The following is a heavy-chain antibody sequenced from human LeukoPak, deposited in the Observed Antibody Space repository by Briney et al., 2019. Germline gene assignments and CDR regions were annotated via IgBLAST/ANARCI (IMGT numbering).Heavy chain of an antibody. J-gene: IGHJ6*03. D-gene: IGHD3-10*01. CDR2: ISGSGGST. CDR3: AAPEGYYGSGTRYYYYMDV. V-gene: IGHV3-23*01. Sequence: GGSLRLSCAASGFTFSSYAMSWVRQAPGKGLEWVSAISGSGGSTYYADSVKGRFTISRDNSKNTLYLQMNSLRAEDTAVYYCAAPEGYYGSGTRYYYYMDVWGRGTTVTVSS. CDR1: GFTFSSYA.